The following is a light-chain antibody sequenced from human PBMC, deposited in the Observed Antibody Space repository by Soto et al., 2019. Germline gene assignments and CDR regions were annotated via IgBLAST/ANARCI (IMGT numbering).Light chain of an antibody. J-gene: IGKJ1*01. CDR3: QQYGTSPRT. Sequence: EIVLTQSPGTRSLSPGERATLSCRASQSISSSYLAWYQQKPGQAPRLLIYGASSRATGIPDRFSGSGSGTDFTLTISRLEPEDFVVYSCQQYGTSPRTFGQGTKVEIK. V-gene: IGKV3-20*01. CDR1: QSISSSY. CDR2: GAS.